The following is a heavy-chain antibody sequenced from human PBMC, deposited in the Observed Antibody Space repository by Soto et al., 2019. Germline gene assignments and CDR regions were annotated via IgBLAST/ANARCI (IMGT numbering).Heavy chain of an antibody. D-gene: IGHD6-6*01. J-gene: IGHJ1*01. CDR3: GGFEYSSSSFFGPYRRPGDY. V-gene: IGHV4-31*03. CDR2: IYYSGST. CDR1: GGSISSGGYY. Sequence: SETLSLTCTVSGGSISSGGYYWSWIRQHPGKGLEWIGYIYYSGSTYYNPSLKSRVTISVDTSKNQFSLKLSSVTAADTAVYYCGGFEYSSSSFFGPYRRPGDYWGQGTLVTVSS.